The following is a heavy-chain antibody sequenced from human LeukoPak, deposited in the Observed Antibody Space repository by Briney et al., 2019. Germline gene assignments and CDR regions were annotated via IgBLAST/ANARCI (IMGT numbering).Heavy chain of an antibody. Sequence: SETLSLTCAVYGGSFSGYYWGWIRQPPGKGLEWIGEINHSGSTNYNPSLKSRVTISVDTSKNQFSLKLSSVTAADTAVCYCARCIAARQYYYYYMDVWGKGTTVTVSS. J-gene: IGHJ6*03. CDR1: GGSFSGYY. CDR2: INHSGST. D-gene: IGHD6-6*01. V-gene: IGHV4-34*01. CDR3: ARCIAARQYYYYYMDV.